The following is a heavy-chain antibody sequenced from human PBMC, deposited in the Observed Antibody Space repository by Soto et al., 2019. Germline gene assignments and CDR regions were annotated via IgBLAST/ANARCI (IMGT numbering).Heavy chain of an antibody. CDR1: GYTFTSYG. CDR3: ARDQADVIVATRIRSDY. CDR2: ISAYNGNT. D-gene: IGHD5-12*01. Sequence: QVQLVQSGAEVKKPGASVKVSCKASGYTFTSYGISWVRQAPGQGLEWMGWISAYNGNTNYAQKLQGRVTMTTDTSTSAAYMELRSLRSDDTAVYYCARDQADVIVATRIRSDYWGQGTLVTVSS. J-gene: IGHJ4*02. V-gene: IGHV1-18*01.